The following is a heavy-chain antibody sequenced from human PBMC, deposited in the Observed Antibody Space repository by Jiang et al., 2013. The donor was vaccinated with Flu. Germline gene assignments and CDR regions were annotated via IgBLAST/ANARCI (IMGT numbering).Heavy chain of an antibody. CDR3: AIYRRGFDY. D-gene: IGHD4-11*01. V-gene: IGHV4-39*01. Sequence: SRVTISVDTSKNQFSLKLSSVTAADTAVYYCAIYRRGFDYWGQGTLVTVSS. J-gene: IGHJ4*02.